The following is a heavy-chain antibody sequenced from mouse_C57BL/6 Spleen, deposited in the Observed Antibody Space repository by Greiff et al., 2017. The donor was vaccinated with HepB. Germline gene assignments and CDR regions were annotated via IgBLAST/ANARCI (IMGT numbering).Heavy chain of an antibody. V-gene: IGHV1-26*01. CDR1: GYTFTDYY. J-gene: IGHJ2*01. CDR2: INPNNGGT. Sequence: VQLQQSGPELVKPGASVKISCKASGYTFTDYYMNWVKQSHGKSLEWIGDINPNNGGTSYNQKFKGKATLTVDKSSSTAYMELRSLTSEDSAVYYCAREGERGYWGQGTTLTVSS. CDR3: AREGERGY.